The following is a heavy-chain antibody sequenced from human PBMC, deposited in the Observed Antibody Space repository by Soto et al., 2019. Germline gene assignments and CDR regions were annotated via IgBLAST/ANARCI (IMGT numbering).Heavy chain of an antibody. CDR3: ARLSGYGSGAFYGLDV. V-gene: IGHV4-39*01. D-gene: IGHD3-10*01. CDR1: GGSISSSSYY. CDR2: IYYSGST. J-gene: IGHJ6*02. Sequence: ETLSLTCTVSGGSISSSSYYWGWIRQPPGKGLEWIGSIYYSGSTYYNPSLKSRVTISVDTSKNQFSLKLSSVTAADTAVYYCARLSGYGSGAFYGLDVWGQGTTVTVSS.